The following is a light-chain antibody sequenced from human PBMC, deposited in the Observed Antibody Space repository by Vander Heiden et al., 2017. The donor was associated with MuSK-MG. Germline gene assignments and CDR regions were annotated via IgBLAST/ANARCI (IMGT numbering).Light chain of an antibody. J-gene: IGKJ2*01. CDR2: AAS. CDR1: QDISSA. CDR3: QQFINFPYT. V-gene: IGKV1D-13*01. Sequence: AIQLTQSPSSLSASVGDRVTITCRASQDISSALAWYQQKPGEAPKVLIYAASTLVGGVPLRFGGSGSGTDFTLTISSLQPEDFATYYCQQFINFPYTFGQGTKLEIK.